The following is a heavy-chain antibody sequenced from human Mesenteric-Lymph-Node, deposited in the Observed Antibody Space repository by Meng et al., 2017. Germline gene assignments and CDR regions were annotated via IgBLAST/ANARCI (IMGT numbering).Heavy chain of an antibody. CDR1: GYTFTGYY. CDR3: ARELDGIGAFDI. Sequence: ASVKVSCKASGYTFTGYYIHWVRQAPGQGLEWMGWINPNSGGTNYAQKFQGRVTMTRDTSISTAYMELSRLRSDDTAVYYCARELDGIGAFDIWGQGTMVTVSS. CDR2: INPNSGGT. D-gene: IGHD2-21*01. J-gene: IGHJ3*02. V-gene: IGHV1-2*02.